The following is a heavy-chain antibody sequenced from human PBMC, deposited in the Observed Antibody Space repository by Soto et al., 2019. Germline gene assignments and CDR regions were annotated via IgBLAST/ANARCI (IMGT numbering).Heavy chain of an antibody. CDR2: IDWDDDK. V-gene: IGHV2-70*13. Sequence: SGPTLVNPTQTLTLTCTFSGFSLSDAPMCVSWIRQPPGKALEWLALIDWDDDKKYSTSLKTRLTISKDTSKNQVVLTMTNVDPVDTATYYCARTDYGDQRGYFDYWGQGTLVTVSS. J-gene: IGHJ4*02. CDR1: GFSLSDAPMC. D-gene: IGHD4-17*01. CDR3: ARTDYGDQRGYFDY.